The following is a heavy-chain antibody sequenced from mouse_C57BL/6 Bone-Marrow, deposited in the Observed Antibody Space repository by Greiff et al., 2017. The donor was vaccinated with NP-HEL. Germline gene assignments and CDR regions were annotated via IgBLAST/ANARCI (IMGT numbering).Heavy chain of an antibody. J-gene: IGHJ4*01. CDR2: ISYDGSN. D-gene: IGHD1-1*01. CDR1: GYSFTSGYY. Sequence: VQLQQSGPGLVKPSQSLSLTCSVTGYSFTSGYYWNWIRQFPGNKLEWMGYISYDGSNNYNPSLKNRISITRDTSTNQFFLKLNSVTTEDTATYYCARGTTVVALDYAMDYWGQGTSVTVSS. CDR3: ARGTTVVALDYAMDY. V-gene: IGHV3-6*01.